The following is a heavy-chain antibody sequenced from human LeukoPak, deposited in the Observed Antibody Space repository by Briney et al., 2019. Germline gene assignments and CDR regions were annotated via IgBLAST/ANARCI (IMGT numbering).Heavy chain of an antibody. CDR3: ARDFSGDWAFDI. J-gene: IGHJ3*02. V-gene: IGHV3-48*02. D-gene: IGHD3-9*01. CDR1: GFTFNSYA. CDR2: ISSSSSTR. Sequence: GGSLRLSCAASGFTFNSYAMSWVRQAPGKGLEWVSYISSSSSTRYYADSVKGRFTISRDKAKNSLYLQMNSLRDEDTAVYYCARDFSGDWAFDIWGQGTMVTVSS.